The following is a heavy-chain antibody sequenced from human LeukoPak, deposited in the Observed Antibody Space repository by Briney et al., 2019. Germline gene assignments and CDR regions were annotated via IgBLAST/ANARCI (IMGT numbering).Heavy chain of an antibody. J-gene: IGHJ1*01. CDR1: GYTFSNYY. CDR3: ARDKRGQGWLQLQYFQH. Sequence: ASVKVSCKASGYTFSNYYMHWVRQAPGQGLEWMGVINPSGGSTNYAQKFQGRVTMTRDTSTSTVYMELSSLTSEDTAVHYCARDKRGQGWLQLQYFQHWGQGTLVTVSS. D-gene: IGHD5-24*01. V-gene: IGHV1-46*01. CDR2: INPSGGST.